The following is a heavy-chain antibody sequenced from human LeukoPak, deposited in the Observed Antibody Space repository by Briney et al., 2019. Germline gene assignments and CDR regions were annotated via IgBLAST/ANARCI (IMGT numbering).Heavy chain of an antibody. V-gene: IGHV3-53*01. D-gene: IGHD5-18*01. J-gene: IGHJ4*02. CDR2: IYSGGST. CDR1: GFTVSSNY. CDR3: ARSLSRGDSYGYSFEHFDY. Sequence: GGSLRLSCAASGFTVSSNYMSWVRQAPGKGLEWVSVIYSGGSTYYADSVKGRFTISRDNSKNTLYPQMNSLRAEDTAVYYCARSLSRGDSYGYSFEHFDYWGQGTLVTVSS.